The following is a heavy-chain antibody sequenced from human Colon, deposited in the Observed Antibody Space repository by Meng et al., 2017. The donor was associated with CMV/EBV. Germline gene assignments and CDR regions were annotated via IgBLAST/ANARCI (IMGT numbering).Heavy chain of an antibody. Sequence: GESLKISCAASGFTFSSYSMTWVRQAPGKGLEWVSVIYSGGSTYYADSVKGRFTISRDNSKNTLYLQMNSLRAEDTAVYYCARGRSDYDFWSGLSYGMDVWGQGTTVTVSS. CDR1: GFTFSSYS. CDR3: ARGRSDYDFWSGLSYGMDV. CDR2: IYSGGST. D-gene: IGHD3-3*01. V-gene: IGHV3-66*02. J-gene: IGHJ6*02.